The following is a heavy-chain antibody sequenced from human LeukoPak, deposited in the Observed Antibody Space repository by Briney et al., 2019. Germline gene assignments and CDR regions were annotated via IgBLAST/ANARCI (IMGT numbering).Heavy chain of an antibody. CDR1: GFTFTSSA. D-gene: IGHD2-8*01. Sequence: SVKVSCKASGFTFTSSAVQWVRQARGQRLEWIGWIVVGSGNTNYAQKFQGRVTITRDTSASTAYMELSSLRSEDTAVYYCARVFPYCTNGVCHSNNWFDPWGQGTLVTVSS. CDR2: IVVGSGNT. J-gene: IGHJ5*02. CDR3: ARVFPYCTNGVCHSNNWFDP. V-gene: IGHV1-58*01.